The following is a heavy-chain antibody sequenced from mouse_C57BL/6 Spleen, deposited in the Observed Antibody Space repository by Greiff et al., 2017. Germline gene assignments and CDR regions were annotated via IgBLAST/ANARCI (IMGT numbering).Heavy chain of an antibody. Sequence: VQLQQSGPELVKPGASVKISCKASGYAFSSSWMNWVKQRPGKGLEWIGRIYPGDGDTNYNGKFKGKATLTADKSSSTAYRQLSSLTSEDSAVYVCARTGWNGNEYFDYWGQGTTLTVSS. CDR1: GYAFSSSW. D-gene: IGHD2-1*01. CDR3: ARTGWNGNEYFDY. J-gene: IGHJ2*01. CDR2: IYPGDGDT. V-gene: IGHV1-82*01.